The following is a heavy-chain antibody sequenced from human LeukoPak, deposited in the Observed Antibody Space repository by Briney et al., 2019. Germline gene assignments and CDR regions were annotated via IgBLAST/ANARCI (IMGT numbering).Heavy chain of an antibody. CDR3: ASPRYYYDSSGLGDAFDI. D-gene: IGHD3-22*01. CDR1: AFTGYN. V-gene: IGHV1-2*02. J-gene: IGHJ3*02. CDR2: INPNSGGT. Sequence: ASVKVSCKASAFTGYNMHWVRQAPGQGLEWMGWINPNSGGTNYAQNFQGRVTMTRDTSISTAYMELSRLRSDDTAVYYCASPRYYYDSSGLGDAFDIWGQGTMVTVSS.